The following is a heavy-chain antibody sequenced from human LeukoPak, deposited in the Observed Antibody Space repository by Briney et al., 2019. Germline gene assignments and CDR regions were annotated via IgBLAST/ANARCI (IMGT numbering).Heavy chain of an antibody. CDR2: IKQDGSEK. CDR3: ARFAGIAARPAVPYYFDY. V-gene: IGHV3-7*01. CDR1: GFTFSSYW. Sequence: GGSLRLSCAASGFTFSSYWMSWVRQAPGKGLEWVANIKQDGSEKYYVDSVKGRFTIPRDNAKNSLYLQMNSLRAEDTAVYYCARFAGIAARPAVPYYFDYWGQGTLVTVSS. D-gene: IGHD6-6*01. J-gene: IGHJ4*02.